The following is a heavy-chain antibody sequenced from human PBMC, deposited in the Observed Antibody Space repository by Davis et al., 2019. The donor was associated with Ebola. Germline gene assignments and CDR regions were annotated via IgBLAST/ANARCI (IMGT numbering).Heavy chain of an antibody. Sequence: GESLKISCAASGFTVSSNYMSWVRQAPGKGLEWVSVIYSGGSTYYADSVKGRFTISRDNSKNTLYLQMNSLRAEDTAVYYCAGSYDFWSGYYFDYWGQGTLVTVSS. CDR2: IYSGGST. CDR3: AGSYDFWSGYYFDY. V-gene: IGHV3-53*01. CDR1: GFTVSSNY. J-gene: IGHJ4*02. D-gene: IGHD3-3*01.